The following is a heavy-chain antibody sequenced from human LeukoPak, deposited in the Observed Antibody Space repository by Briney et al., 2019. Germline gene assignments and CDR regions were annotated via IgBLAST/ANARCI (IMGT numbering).Heavy chain of an antibody. V-gene: IGHV5-51*01. CDR2: IYPGDSDT. Sequence: GESLKISCKGSGYSFTSYWIGWVCQMPGKGLEWMGIIYPGDSDTRYSPSFQGQVTISADKSISTAYPQWSSLKASDTAMYYCARLVEYSSPGYWGQGTLVTVSS. CDR1: GYSFTSYW. J-gene: IGHJ4*02. D-gene: IGHD6-6*01. CDR3: ARLVEYSSPGY.